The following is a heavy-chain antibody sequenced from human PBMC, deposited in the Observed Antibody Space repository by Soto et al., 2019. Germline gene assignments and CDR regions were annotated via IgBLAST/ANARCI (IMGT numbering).Heavy chain of an antibody. CDR2: VYYSGST. CDR1: GASINNNDYY. V-gene: IGHV4-30-4*01. J-gene: IGHJ2*01. D-gene: IGHD3-22*01. CDR3: DRMSYFYDKWYFDL. Sequence: QLQESGPGLVMPSQTLSLTCTVSGASINNNDYYWSWIRQTPGTGLEWIGYVYYSGSTDYIPSLKSRLSMSIDKSQNQFTLKLNSVTAADTATYYCDRMSYFYDKWYFDLWGRGTLVTVSS.